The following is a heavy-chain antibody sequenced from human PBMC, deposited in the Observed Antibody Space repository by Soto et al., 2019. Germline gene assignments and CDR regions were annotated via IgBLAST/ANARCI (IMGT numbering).Heavy chain of an antibody. V-gene: IGHV4-59*01. Sequence: SETLSLTCTVSGGSISSYYWSWIRQPPGKGLEWIGYIYYSGSTNYNPSLKSRVTISVDTSKNQFSLKLSPVTAADTAVYYCARVSSLAAKKKYYFDYWGQGTLVTVSS. D-gene: IGHD2-15*01. CDR3: ARVSSLAAKKKYYFDY. CDR2: IYYSGST. CDR1: GGSISSYY. J-gene: IGHJ4*02.